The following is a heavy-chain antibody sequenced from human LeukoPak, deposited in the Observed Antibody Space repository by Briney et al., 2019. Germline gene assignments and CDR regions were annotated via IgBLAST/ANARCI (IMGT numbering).Heavy chain of an antibody. Sequence: GGSLRLSCAASGFTFSSYGMHWVRQAPGRGLEWVALISFDESSEYYADSVKGRFSISRDNSKNTLYLQMNNARVDDTAVYYCAKEVGYGSPYFDYWGQGTLVTVSS. V-gene: IGHV3-30*18. CDR3: AKEVGYGSPYFDY. J-gene: IGHJ4*02. CDR1: GFTFSSYG. CDR2: ISFDESSE. D-gene: IGHD5-12*01.